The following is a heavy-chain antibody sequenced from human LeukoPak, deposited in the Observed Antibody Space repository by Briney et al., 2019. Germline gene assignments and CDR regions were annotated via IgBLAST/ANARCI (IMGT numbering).Heavy chain of an antibody. CDR2: ISWDGGST. CDR3: AKDPDYFDSSGYYDY. J-gene: IGHJ4*02. CDR1: GFTFDDYS. V-gene: IGHV3-43*01. Sequence: ETGGSLRLSCAASGFTFDDYSMHWVRQAPGKCLEWVSLISWDGGSTYYADSVKGRFTISRDNSKNSLYLQMNSLRTEDTALYYCAKDPDYFDSSGYYDYWGQGTLVTVSS. D-gene: IGHD3-22*01.